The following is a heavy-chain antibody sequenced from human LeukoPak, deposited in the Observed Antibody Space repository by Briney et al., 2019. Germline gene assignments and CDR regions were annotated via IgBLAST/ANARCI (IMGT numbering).Heavy chain of an antibody. CDR2: IIPILGIA. Sequence: SVKVSCKASGGTFSSYAISWVRQAPGQGLEWMGRIIPILGIANYAQKFQGRVTITADKSTSTAYMELSSLRSEDTAVYYCAGASRAGYCSSTSCHDYWGQGTLVTVSS. D-gene: IGHD2-2*01. CDR3: AGASRAGYCSSTSCHDY. J-gene: IGHJ4*02. CDR1: GGTFSSYA. V-gene: IGHV1-69*04.